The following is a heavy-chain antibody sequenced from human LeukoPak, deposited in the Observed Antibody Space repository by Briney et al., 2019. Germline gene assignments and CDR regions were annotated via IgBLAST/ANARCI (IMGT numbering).Heavy chain of an antibody. Sequence: ASVKVSCKASGYSFTNYGFIWVRQAPGQGLEWMGWISAYNGNTAYAQKIQGRVTMTTDTSASTVYMELRSLGSDDTDVYYWARSHSGSLRAPFEYWGQGTLVHVSS. V-gene: IGHV1-18*01. D-gene: IGHD3-22*01. CDR1: GYSFTNYG. CDR2: ISAYNGNT. J-gene: IGHJ4*02. CDR3: ARSHSGSLRAPFEY.